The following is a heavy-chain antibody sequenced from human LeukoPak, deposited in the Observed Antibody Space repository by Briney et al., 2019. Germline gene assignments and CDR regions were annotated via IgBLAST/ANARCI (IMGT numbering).Heavy chain of an antibody. J-gene: IGHJ5*02. D-gene: IGHD3-10*01. CDR3: ARGHLGLSP. Sequence: SETLSLTCTVSGGSISGYSWTWIRQPPGQGLEWIGYFHNSRTTSYNPSLTGRVIISVDTAMDQISLKLNSVAAADTAVYYCARGHLGLSPWGQGTLVTVSS. CDR1: GGSISGYS. V-gene: IGHV4-59*01. CDR2: FHNSRTT.